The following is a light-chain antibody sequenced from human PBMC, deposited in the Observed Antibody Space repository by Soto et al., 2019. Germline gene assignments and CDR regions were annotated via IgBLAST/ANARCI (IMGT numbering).Light chain of an antibody. J-gene: IGKJ4*01. V-gene: IGKV3-11*01. CDR3: QQRSKLPLT. CDR2: DSS. CDR1: QSVGTY. Sequence: EIVLTQSPATLSLSLGERATLSCRTSQSVGTYLAWYQQKPGQAPSLLIYDSSNRAPGIPARFSGSGSGTDFILTISSLEPEDFAVYYCQQRSKLPLTFGGGTKVEI.